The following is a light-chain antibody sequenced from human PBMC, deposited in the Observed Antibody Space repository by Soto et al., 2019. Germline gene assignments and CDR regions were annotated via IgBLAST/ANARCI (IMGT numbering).Light chain of an antibody. Sequence: DIQMTQSPSTLSASVGDRVTITCRASQSISSWLAWYQQKPGKAPKVLIYKASSLEGGVPSRFSGSGSGTEFTLTISSLQPDDFATYYCQTYKSYFITFGGGTKVDIK. CDR2: KAS. CDR3: QTYKSYFIT. V-gene: IGKV1-5*03. J-gene: IGKJ4*01. CDR1: QSISSW.